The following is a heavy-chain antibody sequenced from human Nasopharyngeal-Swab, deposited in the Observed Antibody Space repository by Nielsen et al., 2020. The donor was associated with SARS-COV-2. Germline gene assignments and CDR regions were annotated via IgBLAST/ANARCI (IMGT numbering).Heavy chain of an antibody. J-gene: IGHJ4*02. CDR3: ATTPSGSGSSYSEEY. CDR1: GLSFSNYA. V-gene: IGHV3-53*01. Sequence: GGSLRLSCVASGLSFSNYAMSWVRQAPGKGLEWVSGIYAGGSTYYADSVKGRFTISRDNSKNTLHLQMNSLRADDTAVYYCATTPSGSGSSYSEEYWGQGTLVTVSS. D-gene: IGHD1-26*01. CDR2: IYAGGST.